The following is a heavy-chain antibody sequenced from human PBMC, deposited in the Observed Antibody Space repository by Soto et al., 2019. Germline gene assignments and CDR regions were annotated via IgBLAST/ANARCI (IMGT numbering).Heavy chain of an antibody. D-gene: IGHD5-18*01. J-gene: IGHJ2*01. Sequence: SETLSLTCTVSGGSVSSGSYYWSWIRQPPGKGLEWIGYIYYSGSTNYNPSLKSRVTISVDTSKNQFSLKLSSVTAADTAVYYCARSAIATHWFFDLWGRGTLVTVSS. V-gene: IGHV4-61*01. CDR3: ARSAIATHWFFDL. CDR1: GGSVSSGSYY. CDR2: IYYSGST.